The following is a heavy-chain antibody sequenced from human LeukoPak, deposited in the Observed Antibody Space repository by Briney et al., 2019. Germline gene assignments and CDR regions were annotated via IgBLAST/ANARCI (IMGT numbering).Heavy chain of an antibody. V-gene: IGHV3-30*19. D-gene: IGHD3-3*01. CDR3: ARWGGQYDFWSGYYSFDY. J-gene: IGHJ4*02. CDR2: ISYDGSNK. CDR1: GFTFSRHA. Sequence: GGSLRLSCAASGFTFSRHAMHWVRQAPGKGLEWVAVISYDGSNKYYADSVKGRFTISRDNSKNTLHLQMNSLRGEDTAVYYCARWGGQYDFWSGYYSFDYWGQGTPVTVSS.